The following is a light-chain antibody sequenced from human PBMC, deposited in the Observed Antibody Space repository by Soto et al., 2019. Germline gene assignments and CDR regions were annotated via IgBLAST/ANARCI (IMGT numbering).Light chain of an antibody. CDR3: QQSYSYTRM. CDR2: GAS. Sequence: DIQMTQSPSSLSASVGDRVTITCRASQTISTYLNWYQQKPGKAPKVLIYGASSLQSGVPTRFSGGGSGTDFTLTISSLQPEDSATYYCQQSYSYTRMFGQGTKVDIK. J-gene: IGKJ1*01. V-gene: IGKV1-39*01. CDR1: QTISTY.